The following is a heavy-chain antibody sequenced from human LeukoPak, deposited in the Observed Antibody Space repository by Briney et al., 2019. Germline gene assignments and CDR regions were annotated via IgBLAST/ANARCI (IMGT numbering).Heavy chain of an antibody. Sequence: ASVKVSCKASGYTFTSYYMHWVRQAPGQGLEWMGIINPRGGSTSYAQKFQGRVTMTRDTSTSTVYMELSSLRSEDTAVYYCARGSGRTRIVPQPFDYWGQGTLVSVSS. CDR1: GYTFTSYY. CDR3: ARGSGRTRIVPQPFDY. D-gene: IGHD3-22*01. V-gene: IGHV1-46*01. CDR2: INPRGGST. J-gene: IGHJ4*02.